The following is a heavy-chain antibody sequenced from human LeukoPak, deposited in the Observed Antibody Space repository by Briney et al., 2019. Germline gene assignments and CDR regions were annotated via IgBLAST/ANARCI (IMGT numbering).Heavy chain of an antibody. CDR2: INPNSGGT. CDR3: VAVATMVRGVTQNFDY. J-gene: IGHJ4*02. CDR1: GYTFTGYY. D-gene: IGHD3-10*01. Sequence: GASVKVSCKASGYTFTGYYMHWVRQAPGQGLEWMGRINPNSGGTNYAQKFQGRVTMTRDTSISTAYMELSRLRSDDTAVYHCVAVATMVRGVTQNFDYWGQGTLVTVSS. V-gene: IGHV1-2*06.